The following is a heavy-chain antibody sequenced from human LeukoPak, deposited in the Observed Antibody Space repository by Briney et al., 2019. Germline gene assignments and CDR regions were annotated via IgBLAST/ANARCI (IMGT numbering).Heavy chain of an antibody. Sequence: ASVKVSCKASGGTFSSYAISWVRQAPGQGLEWMGWISAYNGNTNYAQKLQGRVTMTTDTSTSTAYMELRSLRSDDTAVYYCARGEGITMIVAPDYWGQGTLVTVSS. CDR1: GGTFSSYA. V-gene: IGHV1-18*01. CDR2: ISAYNGNT. D-gene: IGHD3-22*01. J-gene: IGHJ4*02. CDR3: ARGEGITMIVAPDY.